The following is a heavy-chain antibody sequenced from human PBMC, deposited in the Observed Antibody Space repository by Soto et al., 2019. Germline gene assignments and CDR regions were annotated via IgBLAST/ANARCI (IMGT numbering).Heavy chain of an antibody. CDR1: GYTFTSYD. CDR2: MNPNSGNT. V-gene: IGHV1-8*01. J-gene: IGHJ5*02. D-gene: IGHD3-3*01. Sequence: QVQLVQSGAEVKKPGASVKVSCKASGYTFTSYDINWVRQATGQGLEWMGWMNPNSGNTGYAQKFQGRVTMTRNTCISTGYLELSSLRSEDTAVYYCARGITIFGVVDPGGQGTLVTVSS. CDR3: ARGITIFGVVDP.